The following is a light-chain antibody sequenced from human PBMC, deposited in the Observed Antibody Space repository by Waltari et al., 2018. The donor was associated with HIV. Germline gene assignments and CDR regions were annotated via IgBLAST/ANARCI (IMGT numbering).Light chain of an antibody. CDR3: MQGTHWPQT. Sequence: DVVLAQAPLLLTVTLVQPASINYRSSQSSVYSDGNIYLNWFQQRPGQSPRRLIYKVSNRDSGVPHRFSGSWSGTDFTLKISRVEAEDVGVYYWMQGTHWPQTFGQGAKVEIK. CDR1: QSSVYSDGNIY. CDR2: KVS. V-gene: IGKV2-30*01. J-gene: IGKJ1*01.